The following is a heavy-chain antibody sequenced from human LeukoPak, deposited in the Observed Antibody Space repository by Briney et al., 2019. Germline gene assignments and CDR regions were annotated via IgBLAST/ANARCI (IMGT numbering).Heavy chain of an antibody. J-gene: IGHJ6*02. CDR3: ARDPASYSTTLPGGMDV. CDR2: ISAYNGNT. CDR1: GYTFTSYG. V-gene: IGHV1-18*01. D-gene: IGHD6-13*01. Sequence: ASVKVSCKASGYTFTSYGISWVRQAPGQGLEWMGWISAYNGNTNYAQKLQGRVTMTTDTSTSTAYMELRSLRSDDTAVYYCARDPASYSTTLPGGMDVWGQGTTVTVSS.